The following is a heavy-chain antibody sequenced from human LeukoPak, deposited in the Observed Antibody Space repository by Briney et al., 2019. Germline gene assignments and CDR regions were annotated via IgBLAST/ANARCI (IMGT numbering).Heavy chain of an antibody. CDR3: ARSLSRLPFDY. J-gene: IGHJ4*02. CDR1: GGSISSSYW. CDR2: IYHSGST. Sequence: SETLSLTCAVSGGSISSSYWWSWVRQPPGKGLEWIGEIYHSGSTNYNPSLKSRVTISVDKSKNQFSLKLSSVTPADTAVYYCARSLSRLPFDYWGQGTLVTVSS. D-gene: IGHD4-11*01. V-gene: IGHV4-4*02.